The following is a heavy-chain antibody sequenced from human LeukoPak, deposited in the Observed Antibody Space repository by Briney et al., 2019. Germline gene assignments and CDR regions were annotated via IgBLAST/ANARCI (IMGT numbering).Heavy chain of an antibody. D-gene: IGHD3-22*01. Sequence: GGSLRLSCAASGFTFSSYGMHWVRQAPGKGLEWVAVISYDGSNKYYADSVKGRFTISRDNSKSTLYLQMNSLRAEDTAVYYCAKESLYYYDSSGYSAYFDYWGQGTLVTVSS. CDR3: AKESLYYYDSSGYSAYFDY. CDR2: ISYDGSNK. CDR1: GFTFSSYG. J-gene: IGHJ4*02. V-gene: IGHV3-30*18.